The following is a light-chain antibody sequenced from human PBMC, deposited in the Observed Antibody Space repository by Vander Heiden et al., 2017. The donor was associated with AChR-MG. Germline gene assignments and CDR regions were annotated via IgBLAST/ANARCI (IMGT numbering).Light chain of an antibody. Sequence: EIVLTQSPGTLSLSPGERATLSCRASQSVSSSYLAWYQQKPGQAPRLLIYGASSRATGIPDRFSGSGSGTDFTLTINRLEPEDFAVYYCQQEGSHPVTFGQGTKVEIK. CDR2: GAS. CDR3: QQEGSHPVT. V-gene: IGKV3-20*01. J-gene: IGKJ1*01. CDR1: QSVSSSY.